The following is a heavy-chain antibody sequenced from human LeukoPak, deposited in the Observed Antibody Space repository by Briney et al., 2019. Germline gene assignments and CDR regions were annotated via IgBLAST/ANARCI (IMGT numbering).Heavy chain of an antibody. Sequence: SETLSLTCTVSGGSIFSSNSYWGWIRQPPGKGLEWIGEIYHSGSTNYNPSLKSRVTISVDKSKNQFSLKLSSVTAADTAVYYCARGAVDTAMVLPYWGQGTLVTVSS. CDR1: GGSIFSSNSY. CDR3: ARGAVDTAMVLPY. CDR2: IYHSGST. J-gene: IGHJ4*02. V-gene: IGHV4-61*05. D-gene: IGHD5-18*01.